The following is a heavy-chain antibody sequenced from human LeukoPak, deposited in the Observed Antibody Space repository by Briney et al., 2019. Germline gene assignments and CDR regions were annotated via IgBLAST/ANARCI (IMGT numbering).Heavy chain of an antibody. V-gene: IGHV3-23*01. Sequence: PGGSLRLSCAASGFTFSSNAMSWVRQAQGMGLVWVSAISGSGGSTYYADSVKGRFTISRDNSKNTLYLQMNSLRAEDTAVYYCAKDSDILTGYYFPDSYETWGQGTLVTVSS. J-gene: IGHJ5*02. CDR3: AKDSDILTGYYFPDSYET. CDR1: GFTFSSNA. CDR2: ISGSGGST. D-gene: IGHD3-9*01.